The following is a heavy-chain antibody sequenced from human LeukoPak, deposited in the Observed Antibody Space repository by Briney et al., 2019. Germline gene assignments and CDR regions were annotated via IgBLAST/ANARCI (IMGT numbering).Heavy chain of an antibody. D-gene: IGHD6-19*01. V-gene: IGHV3-21*01. CDR3: ARASSGWAVDLYYFDN. CDR2: ISSSSSYT. J-gene: IGHJ4*02. Sequence: GGSLRLSCAASGFTFSSFSMNWVRQAPGKGLEWVSSISSSSSYTYYAGSVKGRFTVSRDNAKNSLYLQMNSLRAEDTAVYYCARASSGWAVDLYYFDNWGQGTLVAVSS. CDR1: GFTFSSFS.